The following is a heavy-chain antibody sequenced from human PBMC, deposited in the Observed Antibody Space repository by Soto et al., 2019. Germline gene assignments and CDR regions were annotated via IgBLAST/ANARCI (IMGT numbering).Heavy chain of an antibody. Sequence: SETLSLTCTVSGGSISSGGYYWSWIRQHPGKGLEWIGYIYYSGSTYYNPSLKSRVTISVDTSKNQFSLKLSSVTAADTAVYYCARDRDCSSTSCYTDYYSGMDVWGQGTTVTVSS. CDR3: ARDRDCSSTSCYTDYYSGMDV. CDR1: GGSISSGGYY. J-gene: IGHJ6*02. D-gene: IGHD2-2*02. V-gene: IGHV4-31*03. CDR2: IYYSGST.